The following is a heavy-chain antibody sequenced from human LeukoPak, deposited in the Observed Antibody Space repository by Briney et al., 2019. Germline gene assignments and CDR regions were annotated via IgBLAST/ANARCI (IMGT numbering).Heavy chain of an antibody. CDR2: INPNSGGT. V-gene: IGHV1-2*02. D-gene: IGHD6-6*01. CDR3: AREREQLVVDY. J-gene: IGHJ4*02. Sequence: ASVKVSCKASGYTFTSYGISWVRQAPGQGLEWMGWINPNSGGTNYAQKFQGRVTMTRDTSISTAYMELSRLRSDDTAVYYCAREREQLVVDYWGQGTLVTVSS. CDR1: GYTFTSYG.